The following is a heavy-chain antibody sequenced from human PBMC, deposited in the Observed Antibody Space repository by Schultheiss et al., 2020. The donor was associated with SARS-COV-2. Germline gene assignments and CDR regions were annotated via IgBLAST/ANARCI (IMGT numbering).Heavy chain of an antibody. V-gene: IGHV4-59*04. CDR3: ALGYCSSTSCYNEFDP. D-gene: IGHD2-2*02. CDR2: IYYSGST. CDR1: GGSISSYY. Sequence: SETLSLTCTVSGGSISSYYWSWIRQPPGKGLEWIGSIYYSGSTYYNPSLKSRVTISVDTSKNQFSLKLSSVTAADTAVYYCALGYCSSTSCYNEFDPWGQGTLVTVSS. J-gene: IGHJ5*02.